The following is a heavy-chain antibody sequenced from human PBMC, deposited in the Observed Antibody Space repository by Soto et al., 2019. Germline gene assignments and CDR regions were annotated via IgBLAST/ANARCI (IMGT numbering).Heavy chain of an antibody. D-gene: IGHD3-3*01. Sequence: RDSLRLSCPASGFTLSSYAKIWVRQAPGKVLELVSAISGSGGSTYYADSVKGRFTISRDNSKNTLYLQMNSLRAEDTAVYYCAKSFVTYYDFWSGSLDYWGQGTLVTVSS. CDR3: AKSFVTYYDFWSGSLDY. J-gene: IGHJ4*02. CDR2: ISGSGGST. V-gene: IGHV3-23*01. CDR1: GFTLSSYA.